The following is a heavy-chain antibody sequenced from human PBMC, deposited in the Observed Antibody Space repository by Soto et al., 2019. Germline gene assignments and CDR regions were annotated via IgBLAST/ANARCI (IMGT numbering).Heavy chain of an antibody. CDR2: ISGGGYTA. CDR1: GLSSRSHA. CDR3: AKALGVATIKSHFDY. J-gene: IGHJ4*02. Sequence: EVQLLESGGGLVRPGGSLRISCVVSGLSSRSHAMYWVRQAPGRGLEWVAGISGGGYTAYYPDSVRGRFTISRDNSKNTVYLQIDNLRADDTAVYYCAKALGVATIKSHFDYWGQGTLVTVAS. V-gene: IGHV3-23*01. D-gene: IGHD5-12*01.